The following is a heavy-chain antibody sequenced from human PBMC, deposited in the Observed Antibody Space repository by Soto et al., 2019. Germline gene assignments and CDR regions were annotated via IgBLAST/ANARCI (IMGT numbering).Heavy chain of an antibody. J-gene: IGHJ5*02. CDR2: ISAYNGNT. Sequence: QVQLVQSGAEVKKPGASVKVSCKASGYTFTSYGISWVRQAPGQGLEWMGWISAYNGNTNYAQKLQGRVTMTTDTSTSTAYMKLRSLRSDDTAVYYCAGLKLRLGELSFNWFDPWGQGTLVTVSS. V-gene: IGHV1-18*01. CDR3: AGLKLRLGELSFNWFDP. CDR1: GYTFTSYG. D-gene: IGHD3-16*02.